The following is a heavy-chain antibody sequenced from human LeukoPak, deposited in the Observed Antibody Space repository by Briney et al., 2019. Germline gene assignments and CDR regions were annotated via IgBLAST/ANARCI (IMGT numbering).Heavy chain of an antibody. V-gene: IGHV3-7*01. D-gene: IGHD3-22*01. CDR1: GFTFTNYW. CDR3: ARDNEALVVIRDAFDI. Sequence: PGGSLRLSCAASGFTFTNYWMSWVRQAPGKGLELVANIKQDRSEKYYVDSVKGRFTISRDNAKNSLYLQMNSLRAEDTAVYYCARDNEALVVIRDAFDIWGQGTMVTVSS. CDR2: IKQDRSEK. J-gene: IGHJ3*02.